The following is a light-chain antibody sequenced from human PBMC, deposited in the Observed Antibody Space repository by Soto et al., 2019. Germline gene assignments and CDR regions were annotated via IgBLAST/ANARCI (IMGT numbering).Light chain of an antibody. CDR2: GAS. V-gene: IGKV3-20*01. CDR1: QNVRSNY. CDR3: QQYDDSIT. Sequence: PGASATLSCRASQNVRSNYLAWYQQKPGRAPRLLIYGASNRATGIPDRFSGSGSGTDFTLTISRLEPEDFALFYCQQYDDSITFGQGTRLEIE. J-gene: IGKJ5*01.